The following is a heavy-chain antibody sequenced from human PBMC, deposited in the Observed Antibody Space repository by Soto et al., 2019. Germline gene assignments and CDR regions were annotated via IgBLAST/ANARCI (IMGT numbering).Heavy chain of an antibody. CDR3: ARGVLRYYHYGMDV. Sequence: QVQLQESGPGLVKPSETLSLSCTVPGDSVSSYYWSWIRQLPGRGLEWIGYIYISGNTNYNPSLKRRVTISRDTSKNQFSLNLKSVTAADTAVYYCARGVLRYYHYGMDVWGQGTTVTVSS. J-gene: IGHJ6*02. CDR1: GDSVSSYY. CDR2: IYISGNT. V-gene: IGHV4-59*02.